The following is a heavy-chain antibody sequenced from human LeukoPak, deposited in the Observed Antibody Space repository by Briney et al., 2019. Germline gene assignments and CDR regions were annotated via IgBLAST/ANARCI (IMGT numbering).Heavy chain of an antibody. V-gene: IGHV3-21*01. CDR1: GFTFSSYS. D-gene: IGHD6-13*01. Sequence: GGSLRLSCAASGFTFSSYSMNWVRQAPGKGLEWVSSIISCGSYIYYEDSVKGRFIISRENDKNSLYLQMNSLRAEDTAVYYCARDAGVGGLQQDYGMDVWGQGTTVTVSS. CDR2: IISCGSYI. J-gene: IGHJ6*02. CDR3: ARDAGVGGLQQDYGMDV.